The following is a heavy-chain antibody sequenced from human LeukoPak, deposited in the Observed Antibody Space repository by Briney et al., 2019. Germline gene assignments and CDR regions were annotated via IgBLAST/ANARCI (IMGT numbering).Heavy chain of an antibody. D-gene: IGHD6-19*01. CDR2: ISAAGVRT. CDR1: GFTFSSYA. Sequence: TGGSLRLSCAASGFTFSSYAMTWVRQAPGKGLEWVSGISAAGVRTYYADSVKGRFTISRDNSKNTLYLQLNSLRGDDTAVYCCARNSCWYGVSWGQGTLVTVSS. J-gene: IGHJ4*02. V-gene: IGHV3-23*01. CDR3: ARNSCWYGVS.